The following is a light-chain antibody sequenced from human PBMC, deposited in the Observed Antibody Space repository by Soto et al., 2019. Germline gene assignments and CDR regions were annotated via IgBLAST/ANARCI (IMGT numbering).Light chain of an antibody. CDR2: AAS. Sequence: DIQMAQSPSSLSASVGDRVTITCRASQSIYNYLNWYQQKPGKAPQLLIFAASSLQSGVPSRFSGSESGTDFPLTISSLQPEDFATYYCQQSYSTPRTVGQGTQV. CDR3: QQSYSTPRT. J-gene: IGKJ1*01. CDR1: QSIYNY. V-gene: IGKV1-39*01.